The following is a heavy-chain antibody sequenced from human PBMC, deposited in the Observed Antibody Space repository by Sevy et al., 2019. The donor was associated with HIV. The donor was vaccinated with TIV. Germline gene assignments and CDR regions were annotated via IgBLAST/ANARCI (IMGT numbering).Heavy chain of an antibody. CDR1: GFSFNDYA. D-gene: IGHD3-10*01. Sequence: GGSLRLSCATSGFSFNDYAMHWVRQAPGKGLEWVSGINWDGSEKDYADSVEGRFTISRNNDKKSLYLQMSSLRREDTALYFCARGGFYFGSEDYCGKAGYDSWGPGTVVTVSS. CDR3: ARGGFYFGSEDYCGKAGYDS. J-gene: IGHJ4*02. CDR2: INWDGSEK. V-gene: IGHV3-9*01.